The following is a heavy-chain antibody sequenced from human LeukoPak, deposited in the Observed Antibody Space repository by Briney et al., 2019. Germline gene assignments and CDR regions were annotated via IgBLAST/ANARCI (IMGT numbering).Heavy chain of an antibody. J-gene: IGHJ1*01. V-gene: IGHV1-2*02. CDR1: GYPFTDYY. D-gene: IGHD6-19*01. CDR2: INPNSGGT. CDR3: ARISVAGGL. Sequence: ASVKVSCKASGYPFTDYYVQWVRQAPGQGLEWMGWINPNSGGTNYAQKFQGRVTMTRDTSISTAYMELSRLTSDDTAVYYCARISVAGGLWGQGTLVNVSS.